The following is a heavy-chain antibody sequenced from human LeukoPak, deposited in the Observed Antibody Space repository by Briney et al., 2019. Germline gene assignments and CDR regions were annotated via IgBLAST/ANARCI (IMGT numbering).Heavy chain of an antibody. V-gene: IGHV5-51*01. CDR1: GYSFTSYW. Sequence: GESLKISCKGSGYSFTSYWIGCVRQMPGKDLEWMGIIYPGDSDTRYSPSFQGQVTISADKSLSTAYLQWSSLKASDTAMYYCARGSGSYHTAYMNWGQGSPVTVSS. CDR2: IYPGDSDT. CDR3: ARGSGSYHTAYMN. D-gene: IGHD1-26*01. J-gene: IGHJ4*02.